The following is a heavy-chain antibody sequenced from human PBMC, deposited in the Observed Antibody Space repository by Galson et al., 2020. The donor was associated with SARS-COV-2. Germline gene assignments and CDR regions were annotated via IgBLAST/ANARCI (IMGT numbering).Heavy chain of an antibody. CDR1: GVTLTGDS. CDR2: LIYSGNT. Sequence: SETLSLTCSVSGVTLTGDSWSWLRQTPGKGLEWIGGLIYSGNTRYNPSLQSRLAISVDMSKSQFSLNLTSVTAADTAVYYCTRGIWKIGSWGQGTQFTVSS. CDR3: TRGIWKIGS. V-gene: IGHV4-59*01. J-gene: IGHJ4*02. D-gene: IGHD1-1*01.